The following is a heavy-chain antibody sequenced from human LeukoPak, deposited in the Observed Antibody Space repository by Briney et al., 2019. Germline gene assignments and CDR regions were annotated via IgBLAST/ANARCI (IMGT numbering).Heavy chain of an antibody. CDR2: IWYGGSNK. D-gene: IGHD2-15*01. CDR1: GFTFSSYG. CDR3: AKGPAYYMDV. Sequence: PGGSLRLSCAASGFTFSSYGMHWVRQAPGKGLEWVAVIWYGGSNKYYADSVKGRFTISRDNSKNTLYLQMNSLRAEDTAVYYCAKGPAYYMDVWGKGTTVTVSS. V-gene: IGHV3-30*02. J-gene: IGHJ6*03.